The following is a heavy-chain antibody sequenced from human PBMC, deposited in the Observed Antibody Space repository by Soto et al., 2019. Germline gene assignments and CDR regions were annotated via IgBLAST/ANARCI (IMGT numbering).Heavy chain of an antibody. CDR2: IGDRGSST. J-gene: IGHJ4*02. CDR1: GFAFSSYA. CDR3: ARDWSCDY. Sequence: EVQLLESGGGLAQPGGSLRLSCAASGFAFSSYAMTWVRQAPGKGLEWVSAIGDRGSSTKYADSVKGRFTISRDNSKKTLYLQMNSLRAGDTAVYYCARDWSCDYGGQGTLVTVSS. V-gene: IGHV3-23*01.